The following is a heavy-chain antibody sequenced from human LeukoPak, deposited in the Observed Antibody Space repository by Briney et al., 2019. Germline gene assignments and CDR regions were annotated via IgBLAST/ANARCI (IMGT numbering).Heavy chain of an antibody. Sequence: ASETLSLTCAVYGGSFSGYYWSWIRQPPGKGLEWIGEINHSGSTNYNPSLKSRVTISVDTSKNQFSLKLSSVTAADTAVYYCARPIRNDGYSYKVWFDPWGQGTLVTVSS. V-gene: IGHV4-34*01. CDR2: INHSGST. D-gene: IGHD5-18*01. CDR3: ARPIRNDGYSYKVWFDP. CDR1: GGSFSGYY. J-gene: IGHJ5*02.